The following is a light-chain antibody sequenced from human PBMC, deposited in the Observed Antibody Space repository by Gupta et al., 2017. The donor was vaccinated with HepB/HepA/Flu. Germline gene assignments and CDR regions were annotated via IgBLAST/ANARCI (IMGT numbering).Light chain of an antibody. CDR1: IIPLYS. CDR3: SSRDSNGNRWV. V-gene: IGLV3-19*01. J-gene: IGLJ3*02. Sequence: SSELTQDPAVSVALGPPAKITCRGDIIPLYSATWYRQQPGQSPVLVTYASDKRPSGIPDRFSASNSGDTSSLAISGVQSEDEADYYCSSRDSNGNRWVFGGGTKLTVL. CDR2: ASD.